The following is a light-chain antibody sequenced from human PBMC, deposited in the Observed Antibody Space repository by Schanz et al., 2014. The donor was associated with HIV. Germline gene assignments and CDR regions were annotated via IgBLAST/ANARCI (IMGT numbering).Light chain of an antibody. J-gene: IGLJ7*01. CDR3: SSYAGSNKYAV. Sequence: QSALTQPPSASGSPGQSVTISCTGTSSDVGTYNYVSWYQQHPGKAPRLVIFAVSERPSGVPDRFSGSKSGNTASLTLSGLQADDEADYYCSSYAGSNKYAVFGGGTQLTVL. CDR1: SSDVGTYNY. V-gene: IGLV2-8*01. CDR2: AVS.